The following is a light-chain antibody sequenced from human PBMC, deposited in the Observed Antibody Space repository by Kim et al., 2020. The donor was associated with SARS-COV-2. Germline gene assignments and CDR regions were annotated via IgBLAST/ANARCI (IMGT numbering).Light chain of an antibody. CDR2: AAT. Sequence: SPGATATLSCRASQSVSNSYLAWYQQKPGQAPRLLIFAATSRATGIPDRFSGSGSGTDFTLTISGLEPEDFAVYYCQQYSRPPLTFGGGTKVDIK. J-gene: IGKJ4*01. CDR3: QQYSRPPLT. V-gene: IGKV3-20*01. CDR1: QSVSNSY.